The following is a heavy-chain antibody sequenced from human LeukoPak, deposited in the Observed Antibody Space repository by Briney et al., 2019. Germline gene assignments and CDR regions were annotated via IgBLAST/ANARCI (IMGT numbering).Heavy chain of an antibody. V-gene: IGHV5-51*01. Sequence: GESLKISCKGSGYSFTNYWIAWVRQMTGKGLEWMGIIHPGDSDTRYSPSFQGQVTISGDKSIKTAYLQWSSLKASDTAMYYCARQWDSSGYYPFDYWGQGTLVSVSS. CDR1: GYSFTNYW. J-gene: IGHJ4*02. D-gene: IGHD3-22*01. CDR3: ARQWDSSGYYPFDY. CDR2: IHPGDSDT.